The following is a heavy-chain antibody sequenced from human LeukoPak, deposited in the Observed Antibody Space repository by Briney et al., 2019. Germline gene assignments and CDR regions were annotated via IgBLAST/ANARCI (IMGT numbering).Heavy chain of an antibody. Sequence: SETLSLTCTVSGGSISPYYWSWFRQPPGRGLEWIGYIYYSGSTNYIPSLKSRVTISIDTSKNQFSLKLSSVTAADTAVYYCARADYYGSGKEEIDPWGQGTLVTVSS. CDR2: IYYSGST. CDR3: ARADYYGSGKEEIDP. D-gene: IGHD3-10*01. J-gene: IGHJ5*02. V-gene: IGHV4-59*01. CDR1: GGSISPYY.